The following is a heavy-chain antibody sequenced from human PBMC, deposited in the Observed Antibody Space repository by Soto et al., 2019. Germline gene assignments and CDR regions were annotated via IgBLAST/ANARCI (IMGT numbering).Heavy chain of an antibody. CDR2: ISSSSSYI. V-gene: IGHV3-21*01. CDR3: ARGGTITPWGY. D-gene: IGHD1-1*01. Sequence: EVQLVESGGGLVKPGGSLRLSCAASGFTFSSYSMNWVRQAPGKGLEWVSSISSSSSYIYYADSVKGRFTISRDNAKNSLYLQMNRLRAEDTAVYYCARGGTITPWGYWGQGNLVTVSS. CDR1: GFTFSSYS. J-gene: IGHJ4*02.